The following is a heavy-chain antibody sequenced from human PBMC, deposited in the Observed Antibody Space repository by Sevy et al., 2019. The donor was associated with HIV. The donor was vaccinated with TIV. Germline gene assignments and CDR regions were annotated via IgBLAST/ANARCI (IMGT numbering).Heavy chain of an antibody. D-gene: IGHD5-12*01. V-gene: IGHV3-23*01. J-gene: IGHJ4*02. Sequence: GGSLRLSCAASGFTFSNYAMSWVRKAPGKGLEWVSAVSGSGGSTYYAESVKGRFTISRDNSKNTLSLQMNSLRAEDTAVYYCAQEDVATIYGFYDHWGQGTLVTVSS. CDR2: VSGSGGST. CDR3: AQEDVATIYGFYDH. CDR1: GFTFSNYA.